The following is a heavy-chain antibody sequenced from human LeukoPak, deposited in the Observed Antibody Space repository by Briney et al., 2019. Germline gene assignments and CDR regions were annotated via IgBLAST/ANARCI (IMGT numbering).Heavy chain of an antibody. CDR2: IYYSGST. Sequence: SETLSLTCTVSGGSISNYYWSWIRQPPGKGLEWIGYIYYSGSTNYNPSLKSRVTISVDTSKNQFSLNLSSVTAADTAVYYCARGVRWLYYFDYWGQGTLVTVSS. D-gene: IGHD3-22*01. J-gene: IGHJ4*02. CDR3: ARGVRWLYYFDY. V-gene: IGHV4-59*01. CDR1: GGSISNYY.